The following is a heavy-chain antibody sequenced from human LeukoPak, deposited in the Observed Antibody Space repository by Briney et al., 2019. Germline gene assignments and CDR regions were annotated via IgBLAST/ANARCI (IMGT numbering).Heavy chain of an antibody. CDR3: AKPGGYTSGWSGGYYFDY. CDR2: IRSGSSGVV. D-gene: IGHD6-19*01. V-gene: IGHV3-48*02. CDR1: GFSFSNSG. Sequence: GGSLRLSCTASGFSFSNSGINWVRQAPGKGLEWVSYIRSGSSGVVYSADSVKGRFTVSRDNAKSSAYLHMNSLRDEDTAVYYCAKPGGYTSGWSGGYYFDYWGQGALVTVSS. J-gene: IGHJ4*02.